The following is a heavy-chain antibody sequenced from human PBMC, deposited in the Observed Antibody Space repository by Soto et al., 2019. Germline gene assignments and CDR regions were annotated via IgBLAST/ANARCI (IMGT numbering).Heavy chain of an antibody. CDR2: IYSGGST. CDR3: ARDSIEGAVTTFSVRYYYYYYMDV. D-gene: IGHD4-17*01. V-gene: IGHV3-66*01. J-gene: IGHJ6*03. Sequence: GGSLRLSCAASGFTVSSNYMSWVRQAPGKGLEWVSVIYSGGSTYYADSVKGRFTISRDNSKNTLYLQMNSLRAEDTAVYYCARDSIEGAVTTFSVRYYYYYYMDVWGKGTTVTVSS. CDR1: GFTVSSNY.